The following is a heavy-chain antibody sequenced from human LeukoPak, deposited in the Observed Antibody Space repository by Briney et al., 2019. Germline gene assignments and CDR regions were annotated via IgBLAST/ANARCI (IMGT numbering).Heavy chain of an antibody. V-gene: IGHV4-59*01. CDR2: IYYSGST. CDR3: ARGGYSYGYLYYFDY. Sequence: SETLSLTCTVSGGSISSYYWSWIRQPPGKGLEWIGYIYYSGSTHYNPSLKRRVTISVDTSKNQFSLKLSSVTAADTAVYYCARGGYSYGYLYYFDYWGQGTLVTVSS. D-gene: IGHD5-18*01. J-gene: IGHJ4*02. CDR1: GGSISSYY.